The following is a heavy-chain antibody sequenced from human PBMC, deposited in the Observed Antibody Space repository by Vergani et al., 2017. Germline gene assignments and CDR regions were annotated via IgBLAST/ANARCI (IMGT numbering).Heavy chain of an antibody. CDR2: IYHSGRI. CDR1: GGSISSSNW. V-gene: IGHV4-4*03. Sequence: QVQLQESGPGLVKPPGTLSLTCDVSGGSISSSNWWSWVRQPPGKGLEWIGEIYHSGRINYNPSLKSRVTISVDTSKNQFSLKLSSVTAADTAVYYCARVRRDDSSGYYYYYGMDVWGQGTTVTVSS. D-gene: IGHD3-22*01. J-gene: IGHJ6*02. CDR3: ARVRRDDSSGYYYYYGMDV.